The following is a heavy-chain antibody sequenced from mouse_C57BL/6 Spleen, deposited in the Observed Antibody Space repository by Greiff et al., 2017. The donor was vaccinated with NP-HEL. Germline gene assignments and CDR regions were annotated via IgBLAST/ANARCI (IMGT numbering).Heavy chain of an antibody. Sequence: VQLQQSGAELVRPGTSVKVSCKASGYAFTNYLIEWVKQRPGQGLQWIGVINPGSGGTNYNEKFKGKATLTADKSSSTAYMQLSSLTSEDSAVYFCARYEDYDFYFDYWGQGTTLTVSS. V-gene: IGHV1-54*01. J-gene: IGHJ2*01. CDR1: GYAFTNYL. CDR2: INPGSGGT. D-gene: IGHD2-4*01. CDR3: ARYEDYDFYFDY.